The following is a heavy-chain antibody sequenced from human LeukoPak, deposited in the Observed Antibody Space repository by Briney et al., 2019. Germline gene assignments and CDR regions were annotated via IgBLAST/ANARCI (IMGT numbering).Heavy chain of an antibody. D-gene: IGHD1-26*01. CDR1: GFIVSSIY. CDR3: ARVIVGANHFDC. V-gene: IGHV3-66*01. CDR2: IYNGDTT. Sequence: GESLRLSCAASGFIVSSIYMSWVRQAPGKGLEWVSFIYNGDTTYYADSVKGRFIISRDNSKNTLYLQMNSLRAEDTALYYCARVIVGANHFDCWGQGTLVTVSS. J-gene: IGHJ4*02.